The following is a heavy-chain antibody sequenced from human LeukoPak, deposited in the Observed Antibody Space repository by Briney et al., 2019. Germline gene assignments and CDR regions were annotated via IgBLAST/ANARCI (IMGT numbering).Heavy chain of an antibody. V-gene: IGHV3-7*01. Sequence: GGSLRLSCAASGFTFSSYCMSWVRQAPGKGLEWVANIKQDGSEKYYVDSVKGRFTISRDNAKNSLYLQMNSLRAEDTAVYYCARDFRWWRYWGQGTLVTVSS. J-gene: IGHJ4*02. CDR2: IKQDGSEK. D-gene: IGHD2-8*02. CDR1: GFTFSSYC. CDR3: ARDFRWWRY.